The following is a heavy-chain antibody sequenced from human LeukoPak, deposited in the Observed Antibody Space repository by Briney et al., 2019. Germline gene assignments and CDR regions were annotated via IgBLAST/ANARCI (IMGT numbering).Heavy chain of an antibody. CDR3: ARVYYDFWSGYYREY. J-gene: IGHJ4*02. Sequence: ASVNVSCKASGYTFTSYYMHWVRQAPGQGLEWMGIINPSGGSTSYAQKFQGRVTMTRDTSTSTVYMELSSLRSEDTAVYYCARVYYDFWSGYYREYWGQGTLVTVSS. D-gene: IGHD3-3*01. V-gene: IGHV1-46*01. CDR2: INPSGGST. CDR1: GYTFTSYY.